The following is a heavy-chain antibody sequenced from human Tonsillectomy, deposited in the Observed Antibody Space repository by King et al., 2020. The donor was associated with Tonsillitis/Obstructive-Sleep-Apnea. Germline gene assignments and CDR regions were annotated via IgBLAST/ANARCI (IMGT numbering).Heavy chain of an antibody. CDR2: ISHSGST. CDR1: GGSFSGYY. CDR3: AKGGLAHDAFDI. Sequence: VQLQQWGAGLLKPSETLSLTCAVYGGSFSGYYWSWIRQPPGKGLEWIGEISHSGSTNYNPSLKSRVTISVDPSRNQFSLRLTSITAADTAVYYCAKGGLAHDAFDIWGQGTMVTVSS. J-gene: IGHJ3*02. V-gene: IGHV4-34*01.